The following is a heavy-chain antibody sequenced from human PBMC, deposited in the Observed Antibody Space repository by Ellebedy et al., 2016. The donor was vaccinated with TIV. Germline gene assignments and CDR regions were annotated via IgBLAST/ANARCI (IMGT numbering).Heavy chain of an antibody. CDR1: GFSFTSYW. Sequence: GGSLRLXXKGSGFSFTSYWIGWVRQMPGKGLEWMGNIYPGDSDTTYSPSFQGLVTISADKSVTTAYLQWSSLKASDTAMYYCARHELGSNSAFDYWGQGTLVTVSS. CDR3: ARHELGSNSAFDY. D-gene: IGHD1-7*01. J-gene: IGHJ4*02. CDR2: IYPGDSDT. V-gene: IGHV5-51*01.